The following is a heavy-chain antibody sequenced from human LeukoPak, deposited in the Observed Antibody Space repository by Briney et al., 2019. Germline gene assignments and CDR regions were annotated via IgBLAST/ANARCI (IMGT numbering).Heavy chain of an antibody. CDR2: IIPIFGTA. CDR1: GGTFSSYA. D-gene: IGHD4-23*01. V-gene: IGHV1-69*13. J-gene: IGHJ4*02. Sequence: SVKVSCKASGGTFSSYASSWVRQAPGQGLEWMGGIIPIFGTANYAQKFQGRVTITAVESMSTAYMELSSLRSEDTAVYYCARGWLAETTVVTPYNYWGQGTLVTVSS. CDR3: ARGWLAETTVVTPYNY.